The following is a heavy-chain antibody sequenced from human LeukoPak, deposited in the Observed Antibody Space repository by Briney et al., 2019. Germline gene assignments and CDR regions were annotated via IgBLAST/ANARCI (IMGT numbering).Heavy chain of an antibody. J-gene: IGHJ4*02. CDR1: GGSLSNHY. CDR2: IFSTGTT. V-gene: IGHV4-59*11. Sequence: SETLFLTCTVSGGSLSNHYWSWIRQPPGKGLELLGHIFSTGTTFYNPSLISRVSISLDTSRNQYFLRLTSVTTADTALYYCARFSWGCTTASCYLTSGGQGILVTVSP. CDR3: ARFSWGCTTASCYLTS. D-gene: IGHD2-2*01.